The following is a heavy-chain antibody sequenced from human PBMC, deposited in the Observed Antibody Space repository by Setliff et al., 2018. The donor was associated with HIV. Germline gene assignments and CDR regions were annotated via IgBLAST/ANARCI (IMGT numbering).Heavy chain of an antibody. V-gene: IGHV1-3*01. D-gene: IGHD3-10*01. CDR2: INAGNGNT. J-gene: IGHJ5*02. Sequence: GASVKVSCKASGYTFTFYSMHWVRQAPGQRLEWMGWINAGNGNTKYSQKFQGRVTITADKSTSTAYMELRSLRSDDTAVYYCARETYYGSGSPVFDPWGQGTLVTVSS. CDR1: GYTFTFYS. CDR3: ARETYYGSGSPVFDP.